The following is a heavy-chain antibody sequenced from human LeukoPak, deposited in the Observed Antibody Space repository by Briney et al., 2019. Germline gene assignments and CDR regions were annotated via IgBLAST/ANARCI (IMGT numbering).Heavy chain of an antibody. J-gene: IGHJ6*03. CDR2: IYYSGST. D-gene: IGHD6-19*01. V-gene: IGHV4-59*01. CDR1: GGSLSSYY. CDR3: ARVWWPGDQAVAGPYYYYYMDV. Sequence: SETLSLTCTVSGGSLSSYYWSWIRQPPGKGLEWIGYIYYSGSTNYNPSLKSRVTISVDTSKNQFSLKLSSVTAADTAVYYCARVWWPGDQAVAGPYYYYYMDVWGKGTTVTVSS.